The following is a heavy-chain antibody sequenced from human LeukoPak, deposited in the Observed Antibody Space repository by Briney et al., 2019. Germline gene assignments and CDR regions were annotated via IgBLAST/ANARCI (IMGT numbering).Heavy chain of an antibody. CDR1: GYTLTELS. CDR2: FDPEDGET. J-gene: IGHJ6*02. V-gene: IGHV1-24*01. CDR3: AIRDNRHYYYYYGMDV. Sequence: ASVKVSCKVSGYTLTELSMHWVRQAPGKGLEWMGGFDPEDGETIYAQKFQGRVTMTEDTSTDTAYMELSGLRSEDTAVYYCAIRDNRHYYYYYGMDVWGQGTTVTVSS. D-gene: IGHD2/OR15-2a*01.